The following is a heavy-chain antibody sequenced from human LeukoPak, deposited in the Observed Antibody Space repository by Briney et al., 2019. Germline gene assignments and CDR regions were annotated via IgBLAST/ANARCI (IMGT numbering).Heavy chain of an antibody. Sequence: PGGSLRLSCAASGFMSGDYYMSWIRQAPGKGLEWVSYVSSGGTSIYYADSVKGRFTIARDNAKYSVYLQMNNLRAEDTAVYYCATGSSGYFVDAVDIWGQGTMVTVSS. CDR1: GFMSGDYY. CDR2: VSSGGTSI. V-gene: IGHV3-11*04. D-gene: IGHD3-22*01. CDR3: ATGSSGYFVDAVDI. J-gene: IGHJ3*02.